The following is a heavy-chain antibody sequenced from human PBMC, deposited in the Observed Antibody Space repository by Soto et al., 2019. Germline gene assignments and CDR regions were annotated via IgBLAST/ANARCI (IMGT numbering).Heavy chain of an antibody. V-gene: IGHV4-34*01. J-gene: IGHJ6*02. CDR2: INHSGST. CDR1: GGSFSCYY. Sequence: ASETLSLTCAVYGGSFSCYYWSWIRQPPGKGLEWIGEINHSGSTNYNPSLKSRVTISVDTSKNQFSLKLSSVTAADTAVYYCARGFIAAAGKDGDGMDVWGQGTTVTV. D-gene: IGHD6-13*01. CDR3: ARGFIAAAGKDGDGMDV.